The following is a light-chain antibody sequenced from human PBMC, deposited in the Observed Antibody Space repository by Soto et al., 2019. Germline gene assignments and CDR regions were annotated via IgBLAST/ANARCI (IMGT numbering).Light chain of an antibody. V-gene: IGKV3-20*01. CDR2: SAS. J-gene: IGKJ4*01. CDR1: QTVNRNY. Sequence: ETMMTQSPGTLSLSPGERATLSCRASQTVNRNYLGWYQQKPGQAPRFLIHSASDRATGTPDRFSGSGSGTDFTLTISRLEPEDFAVYYCQQYADSPLTFGGGTKVDIK. CDR3: QQYADSPLT.